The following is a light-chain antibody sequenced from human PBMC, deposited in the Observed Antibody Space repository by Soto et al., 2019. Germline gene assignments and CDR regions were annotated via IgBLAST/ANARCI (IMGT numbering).Light chain of an antibody. CDR2: EVS. Sequence: QSVLTQPPSASGSPGQSVSISCSEVGSGFRGRNSVSWYQQHPGKAPRLIIYEVSKRPSGIPDRFSGSKSGNTASLTVYGLQAEDEAAYYCTWNAGTNTFVFGSGTKVTVL. V-gene: IGLV2-8*01. CDR3: TWNAGTNTFV. J-gene: IGLJ1*01. CDR1: GSGFRGRNS.